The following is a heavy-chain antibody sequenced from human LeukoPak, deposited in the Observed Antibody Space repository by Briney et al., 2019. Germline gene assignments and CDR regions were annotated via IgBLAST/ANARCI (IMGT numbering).Heavy chain of an antibody. CDR2: ISPSGGST. Sequence: AASVKVSCKAFGYTFTSNYMHWVRQAPGQGPEWMGVISPSGGSTTYAQKFQGRVTLTRDMSTSTDYLELSSLRSEDTAVYYCARNWNRFKTSPFDYWGQGTLVTVSS. V-gene: IGHV1-46*01. J-gene: IGHJ4*02. D-gene: IGHD1-1*01. CDR1: GYTFTSNY. CDR3: ARNWNRFKTSPFDY.